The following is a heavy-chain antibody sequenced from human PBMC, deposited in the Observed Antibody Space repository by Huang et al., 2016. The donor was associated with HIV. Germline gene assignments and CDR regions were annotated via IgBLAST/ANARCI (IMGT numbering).Heavy chain of an antibody. D-gene: IGHD6-6*01. CDR3: ASASIAARHWFDP. CDR2: IYYSGST. V-gene: IGHV4-59*01. Sequence: SWIRQPPGKGLEWIGYIYYSGSTNYNPSLKSRVTISVDTSKNQFSLRLSSVTAADTAVYYCASASIAARHWFDPWGQGSLVTVSS. J-gene: IGHJ5*02.